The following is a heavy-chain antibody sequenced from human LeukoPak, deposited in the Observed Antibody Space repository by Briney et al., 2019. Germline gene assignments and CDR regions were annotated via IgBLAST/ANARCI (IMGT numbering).Heavy chain of an antibody. D-gene: IGHD3-22*01. CDR1: GYSISSGYY. J-gene: IGHJ3*02. V-gene: IGHV4-38-2*01. CDR2: TYHSGST. CDR3: ASQTVFSTYYYDSSGPFDAFDI. Sequence: SETLSLTCAVSGYSISSGYYWGWIRQPPGKGLEWIGSTYHSGSTYYNPSLKSRVTISVDTSKNQSSLKLSSVTAADTAVYYCASQTVFSTYYYDSSGPFDAFDIWGQGTMVTVSS.